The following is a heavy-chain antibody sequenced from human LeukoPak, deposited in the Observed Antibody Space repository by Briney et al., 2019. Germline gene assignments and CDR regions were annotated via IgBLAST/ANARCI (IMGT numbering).Heavy chain of an antibody. CDR3: VRRLSYRSSGDY. CDR1: GFTFSDYY. J-gene: IGHJ4*02. Sequence: GGSLRLSCAASGFTFSDYYMTWIRQAPGKGLEWVSYISGSGTTIYYADSVKGRYTISRDNAKTSLYLQMNSLRAEDTAIYYCVRRLSYRSSGDYWGQGTLVTVSS. D-gene: IGHD3-10*01. CDR2: ISGSGTTI. V-gene: IGHV3-11*01.